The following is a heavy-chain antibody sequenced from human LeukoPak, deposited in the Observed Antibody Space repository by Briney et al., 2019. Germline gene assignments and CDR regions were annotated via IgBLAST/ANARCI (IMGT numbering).Heavy chain of an antibody. CDR3: ARDASMDV. CDR1: GGSVSRDNYS. V-gene: IGHV4-61*01. J-gene: IGHJ6*02. Sequence: SQTLSLTWTVSGGSVSRDNYSWSWIRQPPGKGLEWIGYISYSGSTNYNPSLKIRVTISVDTSKNQFSLKLRSVTAADTAVYYCARDASMDVWGQGTTVTVSS. CDR2: ISYSGST.